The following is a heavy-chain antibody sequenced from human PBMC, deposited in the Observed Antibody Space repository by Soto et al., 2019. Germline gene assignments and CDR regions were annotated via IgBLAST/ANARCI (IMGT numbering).Heavy chain of an antibody. CDR3: VKGEYYYDSSGYYPFDY. CDR1: GFTFSNYV. J-gene: IGHJ4*02. V-gene: IGHV3-64D*06. CDR2: IYGNGGGT. D-gene: IGHD3-22*01. Sequence: GGSLRLSCAASGFTFSNYVMHWVRQAPGKGLEWVSGIYGNGGGTFYADSVKGRFTISRDNSKNTQYLQMSSLRADDTAVYYCVKGEYYYDSSGYYPFDYWGQGTLVTVSS.